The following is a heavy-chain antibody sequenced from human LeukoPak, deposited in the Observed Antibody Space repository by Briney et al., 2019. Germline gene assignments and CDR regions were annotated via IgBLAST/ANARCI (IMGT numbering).Heavy chain of an antibody. CDR3: ARADSSGYYGSYYFDY. CDR2: IYSGGST. CDR1: GFTVSSNY. Sequence: GGSLRLSCAASGFTVSSNYVSWVRQAPGKGLEWVSVIYSGGSTYYADSVKGRFTISRDNSKNTLYLQMNSLRAEDTAVYYCARADSSGYYGSYYFDYWGQGTLVTVSS. J-gene: IGHJ4*02. D-gene: IGHD3-22*01. V-gene: IGHV3-66*02.